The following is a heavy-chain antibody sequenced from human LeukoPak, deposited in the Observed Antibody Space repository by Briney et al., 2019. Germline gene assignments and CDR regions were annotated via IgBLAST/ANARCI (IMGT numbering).Heavy chain of an antibody. Sequence: GGSLRLSCAASGFTFSSYAMSWVRQAPGKGLEWVSVIYSGGSTYYADSVKGRFTISRDNSKNTLYLQMNSLRAEDTAVYYCARGSGSYYSFDYWGQGTLVTVSS. D-gene: IGHD1-26*01. V-gene: IGHV3-66*02. CDR2: IYSGGST. CDR1: GFTFSSYA. J-gene: IGHJ4*02. CDR3: ARGSGSYYSFDY.